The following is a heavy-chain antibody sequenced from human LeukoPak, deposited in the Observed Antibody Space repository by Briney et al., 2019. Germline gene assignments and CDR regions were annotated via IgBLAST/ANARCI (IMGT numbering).Heavy chain of an antibody. J-gene: IGHJ4*02. V-gene: IGHV1-3*01. Sequence: GASVKVSCKACGYTFTSYAMHWVRQAPGQRLEWMGWINAGNGNTKYSQKFQGRVTITRDTSASTAYMELSSLRSEDTAVYYCARDLGGGIVATIFAYWGQGTLVTVSS. CDR3: ARDLGGGIVATIFAY. CDR2: INAGNGNT. D-gene: IGHD5-12*01. CDR1: GYTFTSYA.